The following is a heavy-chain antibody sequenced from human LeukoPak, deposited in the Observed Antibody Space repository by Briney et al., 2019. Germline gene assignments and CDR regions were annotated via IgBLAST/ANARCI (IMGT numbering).Heavy chain of an antibody. CDR3: ARDNPGGSFGGYDY. J-gene: IGHJ4*02. D-gene: IGHD5-12*01. V-gene: IGHV4-4*02. CDR2: IYHSGST. Sequence: PSETLSLTCAVSGASISSSNWCGWVRQSPGKGLELIGAIYHSGSTNYNPSLKSRVSISRDKTKNQLSLRLSSVTVADTAMYYCARDNPGGSFGGYDYWGQGTLVTVSS. CDR1: GASISSSNW.